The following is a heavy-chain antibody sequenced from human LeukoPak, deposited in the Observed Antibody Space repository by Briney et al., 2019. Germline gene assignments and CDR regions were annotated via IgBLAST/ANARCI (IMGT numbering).Heavy chain of an antibody. V-gene: IGHV4-34*01. CDR2: IKHSGIT. J-gene: IGHJ4*02. CDR1: GGSLSGYY. CDR3: VRGNPHQQVGWLQFPDY. D-gene: IGHD5-24*01. Sequence: SETLSLTCAVYGGSLSGYYWIWLRPPPRKGLEWVGEIKHSGITNYNPSLKSRVTISVDTAKVQFALKLSAVTAADTAVYYGVRGNPHQQVGWLQFPDYWGQGTLVTVST.